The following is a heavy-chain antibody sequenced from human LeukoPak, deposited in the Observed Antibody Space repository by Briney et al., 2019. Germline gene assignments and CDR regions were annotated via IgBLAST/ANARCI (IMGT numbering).Heavy chain of an antibody. Sequence: KSGGSLKLSSAASGFTFSDYYMSWIRQAPGKGLEWVSYISSSSSYTNYADSVKGRFTISRDNAKNSLYLQMNSLRAEDTAVYYCARLLPPIVATSHWFDPWGQGTLVTVSS. V-gene: IGHV3-11*06. CDR2: ISSSSSYT. D-gene: IGHD5-12*01. CDR1: GFTFSDYY. J-gene: IGHJ5*02. CDR3: ARLLPPIVATSHWFDP.